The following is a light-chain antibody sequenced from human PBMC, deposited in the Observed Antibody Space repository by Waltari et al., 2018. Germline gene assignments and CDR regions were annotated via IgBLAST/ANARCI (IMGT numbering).Light chain of an antibody. Sequence: IVLTQSPGTLSLSPGETATISCRASQRIDLVYIAWYQQRPGQAPRLVVYGASKRATGIPDRFSSSGSETDFTLTISSLEPEDSAVYYCQQYGSSPFTFGPGTRVHI. V-gene: IGKV3-20*01. CDR2: GAS. J-gene: IGKJ3*01. CDR3: QQYGSSPFT. CDR1: QRIDLVY.